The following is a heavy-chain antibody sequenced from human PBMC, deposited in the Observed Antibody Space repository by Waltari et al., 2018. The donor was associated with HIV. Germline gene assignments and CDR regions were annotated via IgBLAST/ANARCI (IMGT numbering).Heavy chain of an antibody. CDR2: IIRVFEST. Sequence: QDQLVQSGAEVKKPGSSVKVSCKASGGTFSSNSISWVRQAPGQGLEWMGNIIRVFESTTYAQKFHGRLTISADESTSTVFMELSSLSFDDTAVYYCARGSSGSYRWFDPWGHGTLVTVSS. J-gene: IGHJ5*02. CDR3: ARGSSGSYRWFDP. CDR1: GGTFSSNS. V-gene: IGHV1-69*15. D-gene: IGHD1-26*01.